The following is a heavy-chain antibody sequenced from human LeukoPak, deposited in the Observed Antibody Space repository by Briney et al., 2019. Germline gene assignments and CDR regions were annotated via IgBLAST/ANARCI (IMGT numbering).Heavy chain of an antibody. CDR1: GGSFSGYY. Sequence: SETLSLTCAVYGGSFSGYYWSWIRQPPGKGLEWIGEINHSGSTNYSPSLKSRVTISVDTSKNQFSLTLSSVTAAATAVYYCARSPWFGELLTPYYFDYWGQGTLVTVSS. J-gene: IGHJ4*02. D-gene: IGHD3-10*01. CDR3: ARSPWFGELLTPYYFDY. V-gene: IGHV4-34*01. CDR2: INHSGST.